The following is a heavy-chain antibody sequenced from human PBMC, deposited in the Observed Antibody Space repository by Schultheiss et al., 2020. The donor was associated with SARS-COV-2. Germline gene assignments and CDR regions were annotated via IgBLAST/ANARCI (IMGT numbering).Heavy chain of an antibody. CDR1: GGSISSYY. D-gene: IGHD2-2*01. V-gene: IGHV4-4*07. Sequence: SETLSLTCTVSGGSISSYYWSWIRQPAGKGLEWIGRIYTSGSTNYNPSLKSRVTISVDTSKNQFSLKLSSVTAADTAVYYCARGNIVVVPAAIVFGGMDVWGQGTTVTVSS. CDR3: ARGNIVVVPAAIVFGGMDV. J-gene: IGHJ6*02. CDR2: IYTSGST.